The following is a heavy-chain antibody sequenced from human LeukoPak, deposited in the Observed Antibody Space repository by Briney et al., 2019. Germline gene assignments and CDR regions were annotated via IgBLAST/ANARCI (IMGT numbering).Heavy chain of an antibody. Sequence: GGSLRLSCAAPGFTVSSNYMSWVRQAPGKGLEWVSVIYSGGSTYYADSVKGRFTISRDNSKNTLYLQMNSLRAEDTAVYYCAISSGYYFWLDYWGQGTLVTVSS. J-gene: IGHJ4*02. CDR2: IYSGGST. D-gene: IGHD3-22*01. CDR1: GFTVSSNY. CDR3: AISSGYYFWLDY. V-gene: IGHV3-53*01.